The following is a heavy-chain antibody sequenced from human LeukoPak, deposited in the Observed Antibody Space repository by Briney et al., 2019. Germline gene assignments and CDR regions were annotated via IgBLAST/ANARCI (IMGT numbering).Heavy chain of an antibody. Sequence: GGSLRLSCAASGFTFSTYAMHWVRQAPGKGLEWVAVISNDATKKYYADSVKGRSTISRDNPENTLYLQMNSLRVEDTALYYCARGWDNNDSSGYSAWGQGTLVTVSS. CDR2: ISNDATKK. J-gene: IGHJ4*02. CDR3: ARGWDNNDSSGYSA. CDR1: GFTFSTYA. D-gene: IGHD3-22*01. V-gene: IGHV3-30*03.